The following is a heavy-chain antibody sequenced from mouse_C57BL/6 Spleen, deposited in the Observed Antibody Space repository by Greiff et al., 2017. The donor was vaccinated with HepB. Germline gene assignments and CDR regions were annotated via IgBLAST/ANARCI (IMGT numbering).Heavy chain of an antibody. Sequence: QVQLQQPGAELVKPGASVKLSCKASGYTFTSYWMHWVKQRPGQGLEWIGMIHPNSGSTNYNEKFKSKATLTVDKSSSTAYMQLSSLTSEDSAVYYCARPPDGYLYYYAMDYWGQGTSVTVSS. CDR2: IHPNSGST. V-gene: IGHV1-64*01. CDR3: ARPPDGYLYYYAMDY. CDR1: GYTFTSYW. D-gene: IGHD2-3*01. J-gene: IGHJ4*01.